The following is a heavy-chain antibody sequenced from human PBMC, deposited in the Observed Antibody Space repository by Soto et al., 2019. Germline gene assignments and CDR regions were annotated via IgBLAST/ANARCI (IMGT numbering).Heavy chain of an antibody. D-gene: IGHD6-6*01. CDR1: GGSIGSGGYY. Sequence: SETLSLTCTVSGGSIGSGGYYWSWIRQHPGKGLEWIGYIYYSGSTYYNPSLKSRVTISVDTSKNQFSLKLSSVTAADTAVYYCARVVGSSSNYYFDYWGQGTLVTVSS. V-gene: IGHV4-31*03. CDR3: ARVVGSSSNYYFDY. CDR2: IYYSGST. J-gene: IGHJ4*02.